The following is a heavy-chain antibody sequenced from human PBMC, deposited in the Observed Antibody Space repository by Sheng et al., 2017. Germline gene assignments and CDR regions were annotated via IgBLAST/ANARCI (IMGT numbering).Heavy chain of an antibody. CDR1: GFTFSNYA. D-gene: IGHD1-26*01. J-gene: IGHJ4*02. Sequence: EVQLLESGGGLVQPGGSLRLSCTASGFTFSNYAMSWVRQAPGKGLEWVSFISVSGGSSFSADSVKGRFTISRDNSKNTLYLQMKSLRVEDTAVYYCAKGATVHWGQGTLVTVSA. CDR2: ISVSGGSS. CDR3: AKGATVH. V-gene: IGHV3-23*01.